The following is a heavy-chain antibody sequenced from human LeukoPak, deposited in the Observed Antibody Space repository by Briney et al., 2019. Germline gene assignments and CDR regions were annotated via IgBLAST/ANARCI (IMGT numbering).Heavy chain of an antibody. CDR2: ISGDGTRT. J-gene: IGHJ4*02. Sequence: GGSLRLSCAASGFSFSSYAMTWARQAPVKGLEWVSAISGDGTRTYYADSVKGRFTISRDNSKNTLYLEMSSLRVEDTAIYYCAKGPEGARDYFDHGGQGTLVTVSS. CDR3: AKGPEGARDYFDH. D-gene: IGHD3-10*01. CDR1: GFSFSSYA. V-gene: IGHV3-23*01.